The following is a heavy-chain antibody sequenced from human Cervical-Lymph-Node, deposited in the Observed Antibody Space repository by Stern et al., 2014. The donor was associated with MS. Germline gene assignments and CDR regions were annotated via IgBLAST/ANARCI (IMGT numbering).Heavy chain of an antibody. CDR1: GFTISPYT. V-gene: IGHV3-21*06. CDR2: SGTTTRTT. Sequence: EVQLEESGGGLAKPGGSLRLSCAASGFTISPYTMNWVRQAPGKGLEWVSSSGTTTRTTYYADSVRGRFTISRDNAKNLLFLQMNSLRAEDTAVYYCARGPTYDYIDYWGQGTLVTVSS. J-gene: IGHJ4*02. CDR3: ARGPTYDYIDY. D-gene: IGHD2-21*01.